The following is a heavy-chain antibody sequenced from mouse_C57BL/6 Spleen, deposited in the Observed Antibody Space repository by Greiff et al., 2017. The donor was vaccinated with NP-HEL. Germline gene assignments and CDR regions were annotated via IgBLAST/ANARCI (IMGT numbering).Heavy chain of an antibody. D-gene: IGHD1-1*01. CDR2: IYPGSGST. Sequence: QVQLKQPGAELVKPGASVKMSCKASGYTFTSYWITWVKQRPGQGLEWIGDIYPGSGSTNYNEKFKSKATLTVDTSSSTAYMQLSSLTSEDSAVYYCARVYYYGSSYPAWFAYWGQGTLVTVSA. J-gene: IGHJ3*01. CDR1: GYTFTSYW. CDR3: ARVYYYGSSYPAWFAY. V-gene: IGHV1-55*01.